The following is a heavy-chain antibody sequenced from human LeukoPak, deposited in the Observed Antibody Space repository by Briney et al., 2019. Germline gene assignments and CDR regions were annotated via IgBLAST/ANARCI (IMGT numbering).Heavy chain of an antibody. CDR1: EFTFSNYG. Sequence: PGGSLRLSCAASEFTFSNYGMHWVRQAPGKGLEWVAFIRYDGTNKYYADSVKGRFTISRDNSKNTLYLKMNSLRGEDPAVSYCARRSSSGWYPDYYYYYMDVWGKGTTVTISS. V-gene: IGHV3-30*02. D-gene: IGHD6-19*01. CDR2: IRYDGTNK. J-gene: IGHJ6*03. CDR3: ARRSSSGWYPDYYYYYMDV.